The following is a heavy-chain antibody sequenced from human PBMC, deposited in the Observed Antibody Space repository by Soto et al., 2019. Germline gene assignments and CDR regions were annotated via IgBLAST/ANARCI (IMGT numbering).Heavy chain of an antibody. V-gene: IGHV3-21*01. CDR1: GFTFSSYS. CDR2: ISSSSSYI. Sequence: GSLRLSCAASGFTFSSYSMNWVRQAPGKGLEWVSSISSSSSYIYYADSVKGRFTISRDNAKNSLYLQMNSLRAEDTAVYYCARDLGNWNDGPYFDSWGRGTLVTVS. CDR3: ARDLGNWNDGPYFDS. D-gene: IGHD1-1*01. J-gene: IGHJ4*02.